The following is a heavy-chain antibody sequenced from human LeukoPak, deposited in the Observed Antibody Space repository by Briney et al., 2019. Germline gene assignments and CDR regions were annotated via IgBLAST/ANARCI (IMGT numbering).Heavy chain of an antibody. CDR3: AGGDILTGYWFFDY. CDR2: IYYSGST. CDR1: GGSISSGDYF. Sequence: SQTLSLTRTVSGGSISSGDYFWSWIRQPPGKGLEWIGYIYYSGSTYYNPSLKSRVTISVDTSKNQFSLKLSSVTAADTAVYYCAGGDILTGYWFFDYWGQGTLVTVSS. D-gene: IGHD3-9*01. V-gene: IGHV4-30-4*01. J-gene: IGHJ4*02.